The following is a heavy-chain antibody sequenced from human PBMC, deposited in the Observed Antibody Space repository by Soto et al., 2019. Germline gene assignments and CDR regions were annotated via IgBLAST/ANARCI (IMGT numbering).Heavy chain of an antibody. D-gene: IGHD3-10*01. CDR3: ASLYGSGSYFGYYYGMEV. CDR2: ISSSGSTI. J-gene: IGHJ6*02. Sequence: QVQLVESGGGLVKPGGSLRLSCAASGFTFSDYYMSWIRQAPGKGLEWVSYISSSGSTIYYADSVKGRFTISRDNAKNALYLQMNSLGAEDTAVYYCASLYGSGSYFGYYYGMEVWGQGTTVTVSS. CDR1: GFTFSDYY. V-gene: IGHV3-11*01.